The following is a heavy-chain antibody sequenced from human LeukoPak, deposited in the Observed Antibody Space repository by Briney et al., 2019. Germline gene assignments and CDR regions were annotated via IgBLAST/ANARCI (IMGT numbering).Heavy chain of an antibody. CDR3: ARAADNYYDSRDYFDY. V-gene: IGHV5-51*01. J-gene: IGHJ4*02. D-gene: IGHD3-22*01. CDR2: IYPGDSDT. CDR1: GYSFTSYW. Sequence: GESLQISCQGSGYSFTSYWIGWVRQLPGKGLEWMGIIYPGDSDTRYSPSFQGQVTISADKSISTAYLQWSSLKASDTAMYYCARAADNYYDSRDYFDYWGQGTLVTVSS.